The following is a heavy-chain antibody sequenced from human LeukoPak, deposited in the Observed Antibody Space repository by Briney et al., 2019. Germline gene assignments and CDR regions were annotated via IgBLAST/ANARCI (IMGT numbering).Heavy chain of an antibody. V-gene: IGHV4-39*07. CDR3: ARGSGITMIVVVIGDAFDI. D-gene: IGHD3-22*01. CDR1: GGSISSSSYY. Sequence: SETLSLTCTVSGGSISSSSYYWGWIRQPPGKGLEWIGSIYYSGSTYYNPSLKSRVTISVDTSKNQFSLKLSSVTAADTAVYYCARGSGITMIVVVIGDAFDIWGQGTMVTVSS. CDR2: IYYSGST. J-gene: IGHJ3*02.